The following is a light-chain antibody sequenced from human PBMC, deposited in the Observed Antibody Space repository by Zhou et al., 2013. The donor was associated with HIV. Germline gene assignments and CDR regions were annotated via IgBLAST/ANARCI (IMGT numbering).Light chain of an antibody. CDR2: GNS. CDR3: QSYDSSLRV. V-gene: IGLV1-40*01. J-gene: IGLJ1*01. CDR1: SSNIGAGYD. Sequence: QSVLTQPPSVSGAPGQRVTISCTGSSSNIGAGYDVHWYQQLPGTAPKLLIYGNSNRPSGVPDRFSGSKSGTSALLAITGLQAEDEADYYCQSYDSSLRVFGTGTKVTVL.